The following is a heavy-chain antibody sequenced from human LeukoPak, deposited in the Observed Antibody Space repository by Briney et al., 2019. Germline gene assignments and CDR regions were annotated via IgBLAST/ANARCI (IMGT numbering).Heavy chain of an antibody. CDR3: TTSIDY. CDR2: ISGSGSST. V-gene: IGHV3-23*01. J-gene: IGHJ4*02. Sequence: QPGGSLRLSCAASGFTFSSYAMSSVRHAPGKGLEWVSVISGSGSSTYYADSVKGRFTISRDNSKNTVYLQMNSLRAEDTAAYYCTTSIDYWGQGTLVTVSS. CDR1: GFTFSSYA.